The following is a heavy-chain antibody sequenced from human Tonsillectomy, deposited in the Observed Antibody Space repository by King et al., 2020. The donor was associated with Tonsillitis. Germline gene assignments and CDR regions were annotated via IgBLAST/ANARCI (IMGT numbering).Heavy chain of an antibody. CDR3: ATWDGSGSYYTPPLIPPGGDMDV. CDR1: GFTFSSYG. Sequence: VQLVESGGGVVQPGGSLRLSCAASGFTFSSYGMHWVRQAPGKGLEWVAFIRYDGSNKYYADSVKGRFTISRDNSKNTLYLQMNSLRAEDTAVYYCATWDGSGSYYTPPLIPPGGDMDVWGQGTTVTVSS. D-gene: IGHD3-10*01. V-gene: IGHV3-30*02. J-gene: IGHJ6*02. CDR2: IRYDGSNK.